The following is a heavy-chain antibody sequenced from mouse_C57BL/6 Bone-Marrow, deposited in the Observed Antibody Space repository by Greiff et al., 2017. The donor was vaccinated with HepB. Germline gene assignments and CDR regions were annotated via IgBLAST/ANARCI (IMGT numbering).Heavy chain of an antibody. CDR2: IYPRSGNT. J-gene: IGHJ4*01. V-gene: IGHV1-81*01. CDR1: GYTFTSYG. D-gene: IGHD3-2*02. CDR3: ARRGQLRLRGDAMDY. Sequence: VKLMESGAELARPGASVKLSCKASGYTFTSYGISWVKQRTGQGLEWIGEIYPRSGNTYYNEKFKGKATLTADKSSSTAYMELRSLTSEDSAVYFCARRGQLRLRGDAMDYWGQGTSVTVSS.